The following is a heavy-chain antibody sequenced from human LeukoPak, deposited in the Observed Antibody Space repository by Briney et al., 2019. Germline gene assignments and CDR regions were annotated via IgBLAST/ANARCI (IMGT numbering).Heavy chain of an antibody. CDR2: INHSGRT. J-gene: IGHJ4*02. D-gene: IGHD3-22*01. V-gene: IGHV4-34*01. Sequence: SETLSLTCADYGGSFSGYYWSWIRQPPGKGLEWIGEINHSGRTNYDPSLKSRVTISVDTSKNQFSLKLSSVTAADTAVYYCASLTMILVPWGQGTLVTVSS. CDR3: ASLTMILVP. CDR1: GGSFSGYY.